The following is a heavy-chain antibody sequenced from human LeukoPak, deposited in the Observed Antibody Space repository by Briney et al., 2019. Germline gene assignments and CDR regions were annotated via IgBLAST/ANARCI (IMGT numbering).Heavy chain of an antibody. CDR2: IYYNGRA. CDR1: GDSISSSTYY. D-gene: IGHD3-10*01. V-gene: IGHV4-39*07. Sequence: SETLSLTCTVSGDSISSSTYYWGWIRQPPGKGLEWIGSIYYNGRAYYSPSLKSRVTISIDTSKNQFSLKLSSVTAADTAVYYCARAFSGSGRWGWFDPWGQGTLVTVSS. J-gene: IGHJ5*02. CDR3: ARAFSGSGRWGWFDP.